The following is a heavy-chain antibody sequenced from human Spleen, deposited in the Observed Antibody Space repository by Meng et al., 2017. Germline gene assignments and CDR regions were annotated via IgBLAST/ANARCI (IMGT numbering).Heavy chain of an antibody. V-gene: IGHV3-21*01. D-gene: IGHD3-9*01. J-gene: IGHJ4*02. Sequence: GESLKISCAASGFTVSSNYMSWVRQAPGKGLEWVSSISSSSSYIYYADSLKGRFTISRDNAKNSLYLQMNSLRAEDTAVYYCARDADWVIFDHWGQGALVTVSS. CDR1: GFTVSSNY. CDR3: ARDADWVIFDH. CDR2: ISSSSSYI.